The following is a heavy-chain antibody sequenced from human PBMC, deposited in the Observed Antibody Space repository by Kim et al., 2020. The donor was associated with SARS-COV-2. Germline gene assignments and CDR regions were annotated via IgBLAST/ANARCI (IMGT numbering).Heavy chain of an antibody. Sequence: GGSLRLSCAASGFTFNSYAMSWVRQAPGKGLEWVSAISGSGGSTYYADSVKGRFTISRDNSKNTLYLQMNSLRAEDTAVYYCAKVLYILGWFGEWNGMDVWGQGTTVTVSS. D-gene: IGHD3-10*01. CDR2: ISGSGGST. J-gene: IGHJ6*02. V-gene: IGHV3-23*01. CDR3: AKVLYILGWFGEWNGMDV. CDR1: GFTFNSYA.